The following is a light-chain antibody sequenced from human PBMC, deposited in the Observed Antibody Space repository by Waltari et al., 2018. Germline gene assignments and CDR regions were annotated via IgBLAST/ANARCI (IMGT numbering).Light chain of an antibody. CDR2: EES. J-gene: IGLJ3*02. Sequence: SYDLTQPPSVSVSPGQTATITCSGDKLGDKFACWYQQKPGQSPLLVIYEESKGPSGIPERFAGANSGNTATLTISGTQTMDEADYYCQAWESSAAVFGGGTKLTVL. V-gene: IGLV3-1*01. CDR3: QAWESSAAV. CDR1: KLGDKF.